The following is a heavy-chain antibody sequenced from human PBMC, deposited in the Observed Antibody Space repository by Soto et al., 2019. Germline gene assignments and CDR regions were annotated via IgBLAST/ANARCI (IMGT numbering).Heavy chain of an antibody. Sequence: QVQLEQSGSEVKKSGSSVKVSCKASGDSFSSHAITWVRQAPGHGLEWMGGIIPVFGTPSYAQRFQGRLTITADKSTNTSYMELRSLRSEDTAVYFCARGGALSTSWYWGDGLDSWGQGTQVTFSS. V-gene: IGHV1-69*06. CDR1: GDSFSSHA. D-gene: IGHD2-2*01. CDR3: ARGGALSTSWYWGDGLDS. J-gene: IGHJ4*02. CDR2: IIPVFGTP.